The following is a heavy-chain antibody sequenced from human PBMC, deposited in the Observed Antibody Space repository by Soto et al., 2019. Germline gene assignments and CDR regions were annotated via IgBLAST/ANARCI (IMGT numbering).Heavy chain of an antibody. CDR3: ARVSGGYYYYYYGMDV. CDR2: ISSSGSTI. J-gene: IGHJ6*02. V-gene: IGHV3-11*01. Sequence: GGSLRLSCAASGFTFSDYYMSWIRQAPGKGLEWVSYISSSGSTIYYADSVKGRFTISRDNAKNSLYLQMNSLRAEDTAVYYCARVSGGYYYYYYGMDVWGQGTTVTVSS. D-gene: IGHD2-15*01. CDR1: GFTFSDYY.